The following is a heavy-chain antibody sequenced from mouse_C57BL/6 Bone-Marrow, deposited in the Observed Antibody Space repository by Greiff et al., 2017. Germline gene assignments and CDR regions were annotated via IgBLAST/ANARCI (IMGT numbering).Heavy chain of an antibody. Sequence: VQLQQPGAELVKPGASVKLSCKASGYTFTSYWMHWVKQRPGQGLEWIGMIHPNSGSTNYNEKFKSKATLTVDKSSSTAYMQLSSLTSEDSAVYYCAREYDGYYPAWFAYWGQGTLVTVSA. J-gene: IGHJ3*01. V-gene: IGHV1-64*01. CDR1: GYTFTSYW. D-gene: IGHD2-3*01. CDR2: IHPNSGST. CDR3: AREYDGYYPAWFAY.